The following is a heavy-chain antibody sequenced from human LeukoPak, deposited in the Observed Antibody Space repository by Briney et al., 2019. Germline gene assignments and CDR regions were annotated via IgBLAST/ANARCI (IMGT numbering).Heavy chain of an antibody. J-gene: IGHJ3*02. D-gene: IGHD6-13*01. Sequence: GGSLRLSWAASGFTFSDYYMSWIGQAPGKGLEWVSYITNTGNTIYYADSVKGRFTISRDNAQNSLYLQMNSLRAEDTAVYYCARETGDSSSWSDGFDIWGQGTMVTVSS. CDR1: GFTFSDYY. CDR2: ITNTGNTI. V-gene: IGHV3-11*01. CDR3: ARETGDSSSWSDGFDI.